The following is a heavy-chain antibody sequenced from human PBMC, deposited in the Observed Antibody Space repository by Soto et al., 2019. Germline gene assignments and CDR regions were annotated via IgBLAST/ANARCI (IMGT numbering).Heavy chain of an antibody. D-gene: IGHD3-10*01. Sequence: EVQLVESGEGLVQPGGSLRLSCAASGFTFSDYWMSWVSQAPGKGLECVANIKTDGSEKYYVDPVKGRFTISRDNAKNSLYLQMNSLRAEDTAVYYCASSMGRGGNDYWGQGTLVAVSS. CDR3: ASSMGRGGNDY. CDR2: IKTDGSEK. J-gene: IGHJ4*02. CDR1: GFTFSDYW. V-gene: IGHV3-7*05.